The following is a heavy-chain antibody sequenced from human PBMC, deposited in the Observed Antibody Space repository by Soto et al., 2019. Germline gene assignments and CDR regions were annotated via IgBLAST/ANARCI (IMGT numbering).Heavy chain of an antibody. CDR3: AIRGCYNSNCFSNWFDP. Sequence: QVHLVQSGAGVRMPGASVTVSCKASGYTFTDYFMHWVRQAPGQGLEWMGIINPRSGDTGYSQKVQVGVIMTTDTATSTVSMELSCLTSEDTAIYYWAIRGCYNSNCFSNWFDPWGQGTLVTVSS. D-gene: IGHD3-9*01. V-gene: IGHV1-46*03. CDR2: INPRSGDT. CDR1: GYTFTDYF. J-gene: IGHJ5*02.